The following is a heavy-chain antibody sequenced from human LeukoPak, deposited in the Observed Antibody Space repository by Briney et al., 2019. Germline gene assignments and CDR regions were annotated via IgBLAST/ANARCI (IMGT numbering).Heavy chain of an antibody. D-gene: IGHD6-13*01. J-gene: IGHJ3*02. CDR3: ARAGYSSTWPPDPFDI. CDR2: IYPGDSDI. CDR1: GYRFTIYW. Sequence: GESLKISCKGSGYRFTIYWIGWVRQMPGRGLEWIGIIYPGDSDIRYSPSFQGQVNISADKSISTAYLQWSSLKASDTAMYYCARAGYSSTWPPDPFDIWGQGTMVTVSS. V-gene: IGHV5-51*01.